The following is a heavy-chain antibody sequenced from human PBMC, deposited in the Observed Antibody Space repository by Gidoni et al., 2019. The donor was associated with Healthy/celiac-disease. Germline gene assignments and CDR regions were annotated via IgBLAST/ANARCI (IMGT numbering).Heavy chain of an antibody. D-gene: IGHD6-13*01. J-gene: IGHJ4*02. CDR2: TRNKANSYTP. V-gene: IGHV3-72*01. Sequence: EVQLVESGGGLVQPGGSLRLSCAASGFTFRDHYMDWVRQAPGKGLEWVGRTRNKANSYTPEYAASVKGRFTISRDDSKNSLYLQMNSLKTEDTAVYYCAAAAAALYYFDYWGQGTLVTVSS. CDR1: GFTFRDHY. CDR3: AAAAAALYYFDY.